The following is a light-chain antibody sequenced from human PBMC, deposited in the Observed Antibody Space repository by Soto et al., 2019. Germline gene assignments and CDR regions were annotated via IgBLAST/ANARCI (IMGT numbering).Light chain of an antibody. J-gene: IGKJ1*01. V-gene: IGKV1-9*01. Sequence: DIQLTQSPSFLSASVGDRVTITCRASQGINTYLAWYQHKPGKAPKLLIYAASNLQSGVPSRFSGSGSGTEFTLTISSLQPEDFASYYCQQLDSYPRTFGQGTKVEI. CDR2: AAS. CDR3: QQLDSYPRT. CDR1: QGINTY.